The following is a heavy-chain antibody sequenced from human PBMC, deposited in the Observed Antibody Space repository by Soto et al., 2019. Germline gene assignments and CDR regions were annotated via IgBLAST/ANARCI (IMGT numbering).Heavy chain of an antibody. CDR3: AGQPGGGGY. D-gene: IGHD2-2*01. Sequence: EVQLVESGGGLIQPGGSLRLSCAVSGFTVSNNYMSWVRQAPGKGLEGVSVIYSGGYTAYGDSVKGRFTISRDNSKNTLFLQMKARGPAAPAVFYGAGQPGGGGYWGQGTLVTVSS. CDR1: GFTVSNNY. V-gene: IGHV3-53*01. J-gene: IGHJ4*02. CDR2: IYSGGYT.